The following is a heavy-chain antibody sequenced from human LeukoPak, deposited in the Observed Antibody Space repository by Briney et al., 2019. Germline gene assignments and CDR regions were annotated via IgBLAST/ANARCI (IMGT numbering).Heavy chain of an antibody. CDR3: ARPAVAGLRAGGYDY. CDR2: ISSDGSII. Sequence: PGGSLRLSCAASGFSFSSYWMHWVRQAPGKGLVRVSRISSDGSIINYADSGKGRFTISRDNAKNTLYLQMNSLRVEDTAVYYCARPAVAGLRAGGYDYWGQGPLVTVSS. D-gene: IGHD6-19*01. V-gene: IGHV3-74*01. CDR1: GFSFSSYW. J-gene: IGHJ4*02.